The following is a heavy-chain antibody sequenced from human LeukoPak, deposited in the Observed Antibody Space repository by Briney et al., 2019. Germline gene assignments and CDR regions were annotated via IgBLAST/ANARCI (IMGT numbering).Heavy chain of an antibody. V-gene: IGHV4-59*10. J-gene: IGHJ5*02. CDR3: ARAVVAATIFDP. CDR2: IYTSGST. CDR1: GGSFSGYY. Sequence: SETLSLTCAVYGGSFSGYYWSWIRQPAGKGLAWIGRIYTSGSTNYNPSLKSRVTMSVDTSKNQFSLKLSSVTAADTAVYYCARAVVAATIFDPWGQGTLVTVSS. D-gene: IGHD2-15*01.